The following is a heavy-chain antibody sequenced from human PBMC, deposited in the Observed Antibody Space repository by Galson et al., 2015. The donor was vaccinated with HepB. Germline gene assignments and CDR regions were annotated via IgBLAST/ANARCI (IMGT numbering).Heavy chain of an antibody. J-gene: IGHJ4*02. CDR3: AKVAILGATPHYFDY. CDR2: LSVNGDIS. V-gene: IGHV3-23*01. D-gene: IGHD3-16*01. CDR1: GFTFTSYT. Sequence: SLRLSCAASGFTFTSYTMGWVRQAPGKGLQWVSSLSVNGDISYYEDSVKGRFTISRDNSKKMVYLQMNGPRAEDTAVYYCAKVAILGATPHYFDYLGQGTLVTVSS.